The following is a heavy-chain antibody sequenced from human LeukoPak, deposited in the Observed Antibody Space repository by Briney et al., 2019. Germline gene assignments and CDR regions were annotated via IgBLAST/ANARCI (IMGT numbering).Heavy chain of an antibody. V-gene: IGHV3-73*01. CDR3: TRHRTTVTRNYYYYMDV. CDR2: IRRKANSYAT. Sequence: GESLKISCAASGFTFSGSAMHWVRQASGKGLDWVGRIRRKANSYATAYAASVKGRFTISRDDSKNTAYLQMNSLKTEDTAVYYCTRHRTTVTRNYYYYMDVWGKGTTVTVSS. CDR1: GFTFSGSA. J-gene: IGHJ6*03. D-gene: IGHD4-11*01.